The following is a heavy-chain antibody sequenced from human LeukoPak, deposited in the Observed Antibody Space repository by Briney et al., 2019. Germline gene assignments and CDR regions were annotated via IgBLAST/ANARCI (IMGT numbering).Heavy chain of an antibody. CDR3: ARSLPYGTTWYGRSDF. Sequence: GGSLRLSCAASGFTFSSYWMSWVRQAPGKGLEWVANIRQDGDTKYYVDSVKGRFTISRDNAMNSLYLQMNSLRAEDTAIYYCARSLPYGTTWYGRSDFWGQGTLVTVSS. J-gene: IGHJ4*02. D-gene: IGHD6-13*01. V-gene: IGHV3-7*03. CDR2: IRQDGDTK. CDR1: GFTFSSYW.